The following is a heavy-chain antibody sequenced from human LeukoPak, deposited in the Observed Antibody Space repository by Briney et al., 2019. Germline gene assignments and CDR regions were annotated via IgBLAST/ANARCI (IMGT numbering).Heavy chain of an antibody. CDR2: IYYSGST. V-gene: IGHV4-59*01. CDR1: GGSISSYY. J-gene: IGHJ2*01. D-gene: IGHD6-13*01. Sequence: SETLSLTCTVSGGSISSYYWSWIRQPPGKGLEWIGYIYYSGSTNYNPSLKSRVTISVDTSKNQFSLKLSSVTAADTAVYYCARDRLRGIAAAGTSWYFDLWGRGTLVTVSS. CDR3: ARDRLRGIAAAGTSWYFDL.